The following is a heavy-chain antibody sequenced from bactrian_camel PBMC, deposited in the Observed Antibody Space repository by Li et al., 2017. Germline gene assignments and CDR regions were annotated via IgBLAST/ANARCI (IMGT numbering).Heavy chain of an antibody. CDR3: AADHWYDGLSAVYNY. J-gene: IGHJ4*01. CDR2: IDSDDST. D-gene: IGHD3*01. V-gene: IGHV3S36*01. CDR1: GYTSDKPC. Sequence: EVQLVESGGGSVQAGGSLRLSCAVSGYTSDKPCMGWFRQAPGKEREGVACIDSDDSTTYADSVKGRFTISKDNAKNTLYLQMNSLKPEDTAMYHCAADHWYDGLSAVYNYWGLGTQVTVS.